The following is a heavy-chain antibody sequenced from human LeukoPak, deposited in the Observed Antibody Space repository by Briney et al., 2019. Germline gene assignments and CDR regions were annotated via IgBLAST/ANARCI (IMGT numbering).Heavy chain of an antibody. CDR2: INHSGST. V-gene: IGHV4-34*01. D-gene: IGHD3-16*01. CDR3: AGGWYWGGYYMDV. CDR1: GGSFSGYY. J-gene: IGHJ6*03. Sequence: PSETLSLTCAVYGGSFSGYYWSWIRQPPGKGLEWIGEINHSGSTNYNPSLKSRVTISVDTSKNQFSLKLSSVTAADTAVYYCAGGWYWGGYYMDVWGKGTTVTVSS.